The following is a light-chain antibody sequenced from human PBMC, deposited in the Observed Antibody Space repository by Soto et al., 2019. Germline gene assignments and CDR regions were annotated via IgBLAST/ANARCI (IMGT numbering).Light chain of an antibody. CDR3: HHANILRT. CDR1: QGISSW. CDR2: AAS. J-gene: IGKJ1*01. Sequence: DIQMTQSPSSVSASVGDRVTITCRASQGISSWLAWYQQKPGKAPKLLIYAASSLQSGVPSRFSGSGSGTDFPPTISSLQHEVFASYYCHHANILRTFGQGTKVEIK. V-gene: IGKV1-12*01.